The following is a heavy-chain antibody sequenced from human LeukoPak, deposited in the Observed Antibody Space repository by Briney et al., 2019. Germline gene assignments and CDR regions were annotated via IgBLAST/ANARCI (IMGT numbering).Heavy chain of an antibody. CDR1: GYTFTSSD. CDR2: MNPNSGNT. V-gene: IGHV1-8*01. J-gene: IGHJ5*02. CDR3: ASRWGMLQPLKT. Sequence: ASVKVSCKASGYTFTSSDFNWVRQATGQGLEWMGWMNPNSGNTGYAQKFQGRVTMTRDTSISTAYMELSSLRSEDTAMFYCASRWGMLQPLKTWGQGTLVTVSS. D-gene: IGHD2-8*01.